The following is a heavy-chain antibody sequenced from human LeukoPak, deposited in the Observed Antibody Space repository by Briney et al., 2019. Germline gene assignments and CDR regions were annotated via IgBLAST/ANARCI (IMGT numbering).Heavy chain of an antibody. CDR2: ISSSSSYI. J-gene: IGHJ6*04. V-gene: IGHV3-21*01. D-gene: IGHD3-10*02. CDR1: GFTFSSYN. CDR3: AELGITMIGGV. Sequence: GGSLRLSCAASGFTFSSYNMNWVRQAPGKGLEWVSSISSSSSYIYYADSVRGRFTISRDNAKNSLYLQMNSLRAEDTAVYYCAELGITMIGGVWGKGTTVTISS.